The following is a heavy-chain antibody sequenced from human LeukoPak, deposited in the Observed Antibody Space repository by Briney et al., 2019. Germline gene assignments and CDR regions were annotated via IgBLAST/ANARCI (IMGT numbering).Heavy chain of an antibody. Sequence: SETLSLTYSVSGVSLDEYYWYWIRQSAGKRLEWIGRIYSSGSTNYAPSLKSRVTMSIDTSKRHLSLKLSSVTAADTGFYYCARLNGDGFGIWGQGTKVTVSS. CDR2: IYSSGST. CDR1: GVSLDEYY. CDR3: ARLNGDGFGI. J-gene: IGHJ3*02. D-gene: IGHD2-8*01. V-gene: IGHV4-4*07.